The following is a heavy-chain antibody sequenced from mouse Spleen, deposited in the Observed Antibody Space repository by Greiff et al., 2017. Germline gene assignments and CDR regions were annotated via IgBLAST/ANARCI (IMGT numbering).Heavy chain of an antibody. CDR3: ARSLYDYDTYAMDY. CDR1: GYTFTSYW. V-gene: IGHV1-64*01. CDR2: IHPNSGST. J-gene: IGHJ4*01. Sequence: VQLQQSGAELVKPGASVKLSCKASGYTFTSYWMHWVKQRPGQGLEWIGMIHPNSGSTNYNEKFKSKATLTVDKSSSTAYMQLSSLTSEDSAVYYCARSLYDYDTYAMDYWGQGTSVTVSS. D-gene: IGHD2-4*01.